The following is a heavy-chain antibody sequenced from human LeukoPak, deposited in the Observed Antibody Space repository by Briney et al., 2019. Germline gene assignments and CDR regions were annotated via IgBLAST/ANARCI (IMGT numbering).Heavy chain of an antibody. Sequence: SETLSLTCAVYGRSFSGYYWSWIRQPPGKGLEWIGEINHSGSTNYNPSLKSRVTISVDTSKNQFSLKLSSVTAADSAVYYCARDRRYFYDSSGRPHDAFDIWGQGTMVTVSS. J-gene: IGHJ3*02. D-gene: IGHD3-22*01. CDR2: INHSGST. CDR3: ARDRRYFYDSSGRPHDAFDI. V-gene: IGHV4-34*01. CDR1: GRSFSGYY.